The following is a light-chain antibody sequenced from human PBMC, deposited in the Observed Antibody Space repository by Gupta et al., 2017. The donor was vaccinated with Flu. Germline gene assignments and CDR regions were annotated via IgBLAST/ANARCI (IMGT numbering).Light chain of an antibody. CDR3: AAWDDSRSAWV. CDR2: RND. V-gene: IGLV1-47*01. Sequence: QSVLTQPPSASGTPGPRVTISCSGSSSNIGSNSVYWYQQLQGTAPKLLSDRNDQRPSGVPDRFSGSKSGTSAALAISGLRSEDEADYYCAAWDDSRSAWVFGGGTKLTVL. J-gene: IGLJ3*02. CDR1: SSNIGSNS.